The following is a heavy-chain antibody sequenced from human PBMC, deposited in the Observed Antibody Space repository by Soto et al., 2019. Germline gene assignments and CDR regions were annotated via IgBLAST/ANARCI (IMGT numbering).Heavy chain of an antibody. V-gene: IGHV4-59*08. J-gene: IGHJ4*02. CDR1: GGSFSSYY. Sequence: SETLSLTCTVSGGSFSSYYWSWIRQPPGKGLEWIGYIYYSGSTNYNPSLKSRVTISVDTSKNQFSLKLSSVTAADTAVYYCARRGVAAFSRGFFDYWGQGTLVTVSS. CDR3: ARRGVAAFSRGFFDY. CDR2: IYYSGST. D-gene: IGHD6-13*01.